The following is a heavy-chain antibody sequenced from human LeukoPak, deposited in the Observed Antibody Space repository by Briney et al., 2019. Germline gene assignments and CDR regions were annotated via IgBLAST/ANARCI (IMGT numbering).Heavy chain of an antibody. J-gene: IGHJ4*02. CDR2: ISSSSSYI. CDR1: GFTFSSYS. V-gene: IGHV3-21*01. D-gene: IGHD3-3*01. Sequence: PGGSLRLSCAASGFTFSSYSMNWVRQAPGKGLEWVSSISSSSSYIYYADSVKGRFTISRDNAKNSLYLQMNSLRAEDTAVYYCARKGEYYDFWSGQDDYWGQGTLVTVSS. CDR3: ARKGEYYDFWSGQDDY.